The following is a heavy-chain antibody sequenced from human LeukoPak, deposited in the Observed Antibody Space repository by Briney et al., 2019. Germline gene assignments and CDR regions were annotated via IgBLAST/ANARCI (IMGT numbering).Heavy chain of an antibody. J-gene: IGHJ6*03. D-gene: IGHD3-10*01. CDR3: AREVSYYYGSGSWRYYYYMDV. Sequence: SETLSLTCAVSGGSISSSNWWSWVRQPPGKGLEWIGEIYHSGSTNYNPSLKSRVTISVDKSKNQFSLKLSSVTAADTAVYYCAREVSYYYGSGSWRYYYYMDVWGKGTTVTISS. CDR2: IYHSGST. V-gene: IGHV4-4*02. CDR1: GGSISSSNW.